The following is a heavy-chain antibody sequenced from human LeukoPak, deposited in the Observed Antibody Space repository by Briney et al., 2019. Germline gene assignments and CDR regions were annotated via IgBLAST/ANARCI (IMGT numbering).Heavy chain of an antibody. CDR1: GYTFSGYY. D-gene: IGHD6-19*01. CDR2: ISAYNGNT. CDR3: ARAVSGYSSGWYYYFDY. V-gene: IGHV1-18*04. Sequence: ASVKVSCKASGYTFSGYYMHWVRQAPGQGLEWMGWISAYNGNTNYAQKLQGRVTMTTDTSTSTAYMELRSLRSDDTAVYYCARAVSGYSSGWYYYFDYWGQGTLVTVSS. J-gene: IGHJ4*02.